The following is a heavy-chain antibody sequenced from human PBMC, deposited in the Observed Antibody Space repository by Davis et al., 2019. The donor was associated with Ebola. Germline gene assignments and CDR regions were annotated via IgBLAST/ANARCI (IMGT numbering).Heavy chain of an antibody. J-gene: IGHJ5*02. CDR3: ASNIVVVPAANRWFDP. CDR2: ISSSGSTI. CDR1: GFTFSDYY. D-gene: IGHD2-2*01. Sequence: GGSLRLSCAASGFTFSDYYMSWIRQAPGKGLEWVSYISSSGSTIYYADSVKGRFTISRDNAKNSLYLQMNSLRAEDTAVYYCASNIVVVPAANRWFDPWGQGTLVTVSS. V-gene: IGHV3-11*01.